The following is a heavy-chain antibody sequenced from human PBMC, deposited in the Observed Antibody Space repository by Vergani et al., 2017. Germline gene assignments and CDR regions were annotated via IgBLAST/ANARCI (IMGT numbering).Heavy chain of an antibody. CDR1: GGSFSGYY. Sequence: QVQLQQWGAGLLKPSETLSLTCAVYGGSFSGYYWSWLRQPPGKGLEWIGEINHSGSTNYNPSLKRRVTLSVDTTQNQFSLKLSTVTAAGTAVYYCARGVVGRGGYYGVYWGQGTLVTVSS. D-gene: IGHD1-26*01. CDR3: ARGVVGRGGYYGVY. J-gene: IGHJ4*02. V-gene: IGHV4-34*01. CDR2: INHSGST.